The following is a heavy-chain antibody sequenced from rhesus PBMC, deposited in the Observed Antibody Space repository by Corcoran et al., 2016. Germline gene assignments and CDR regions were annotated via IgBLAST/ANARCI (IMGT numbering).Heavy chain of an antibody. CDR3: AKDRGYSGSFDGLDS. CDR1: GCRFTSYW. J-gene: IGHJ6*01. V-gene: IGHV5-2*01. CDR2: IDPSDSAT. Sequence: EVQLVQSGAEVKRPGESLKVSCRTSGCRFTSYWISWVGREPGDEWVGAIDPSDSATRYSPAFQGQVTISADKSISTTYLQWSRLKASDSATYYCAKDRGYSGSFDGLDSWGQGVVVTVSS. D-gene: IGHD3-16*01.